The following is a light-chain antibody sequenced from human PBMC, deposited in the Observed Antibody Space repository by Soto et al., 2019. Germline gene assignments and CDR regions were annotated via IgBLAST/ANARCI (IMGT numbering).Light chain of an antibody. V-gene: IGLV1-44*01. CDR2: SSN. J-gene: IGLJ2*01. Sequence: QSVLTQPPSVSATPGQGVTLSCSGGYSNIGSTAVNWYQQVPGTAPKLLIYSSNQRPSGVPDRISGSKSGTSASLAISGLQSEDEADYYCAAWDDDLHVWLFGGGTKLTVL. CDR3: AAWDDDLHVWL. CDR1: YSNIGSTA.